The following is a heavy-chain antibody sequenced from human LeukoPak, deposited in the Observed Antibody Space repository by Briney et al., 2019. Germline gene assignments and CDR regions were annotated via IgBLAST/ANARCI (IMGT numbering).Heavy chain of an antibody. CDR3: ARDGSNYHY. CDR1: GFTFSSYA. CDR2: IKQDESEK. V-gene: IGHV3-7*01. D-gene: IGHD4-11*01. Sequence: PGGSLRLSCAASGFTFSSYAMSWVRQAPGKGLEGVANIKQDESEKYYVDSVKGRFTISRDNAKNSLYLQMNSLRAEDTAVYYCARDGSNYHYWGQGTLVTVSS. J-gene: IGHJ4*02.